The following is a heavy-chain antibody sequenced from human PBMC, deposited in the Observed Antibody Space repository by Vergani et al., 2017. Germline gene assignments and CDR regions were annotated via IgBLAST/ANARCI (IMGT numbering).Heavy chain of an antibody. Sequence: QLQLQESGPGLVKPSETLSLTCTVSGGSISSSSYYWGWIRQPPGKGLEWIGSIYYSGCTYYNPSLKSRVTISVDTSKNQFSLKLSSVTAADTAVYYCAREKYYDYVGGGYRPPPDYWGQGTLVTVSS. CDR3: AREKYYDYVGGGYRPPPDY. D-gene: IGHD3-16*02. CDR1: GGSISSSSYY. V-gene: IGHV4-39*07. CDR2: IYYSGCT. J-gene: IGHJ4*02.